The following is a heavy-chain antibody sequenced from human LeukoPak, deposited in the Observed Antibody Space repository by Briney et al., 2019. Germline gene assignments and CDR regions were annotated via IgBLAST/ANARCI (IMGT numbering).Heavy chain of an antibody. V-gene: IGHV1-46*01. D-gene: IGHD6-19*01. CDR3: ASGYSSGWYEGFDP. Sequence: ASVKVSCKASGYTFTSYYMHWVRQAPGQGLEWMGIINPSGGSTSYAQKFQGRVTMTRDMSTSTAYMELSRLRSDDTAVYYCASGYSSGWYEGFDPWGQGTLVTVSS. J-gene: IGHJ5*02. CDR2: INPSGGST. CDR1: GYTFTSYY.